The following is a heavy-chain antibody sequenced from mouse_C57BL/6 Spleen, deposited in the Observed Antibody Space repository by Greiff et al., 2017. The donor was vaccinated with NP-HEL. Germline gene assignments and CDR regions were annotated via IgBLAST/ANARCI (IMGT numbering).Heavy chain of an antibody. CDR2: IHPNSGST. D-gene: IGHD1-1*01. CDR3: ARGGPTVVATKNAMDY. V-gene: IGHV1-64*01. CDR1: GYTFTSYW. Sequence: QVQLQQPGAELVKPGASVKLSCKASGYTFTSYWMHWVKQRPGQGLEWIGMIHPNSGSTNYNEKFKSEATLTVDKSSSTAYMQLSSLTSEDSAVYYYARGGPTVVATKNAMDYWGQGTSVTVSS. J-gene: IGHJ4*01.